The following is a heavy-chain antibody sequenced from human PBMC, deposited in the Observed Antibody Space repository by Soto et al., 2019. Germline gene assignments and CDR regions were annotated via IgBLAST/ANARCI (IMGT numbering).Heavy chain of an antibody. J-gene: IGHJ3*02. CDR2: ISYAGTNK. CDR1: GFTFSSYA. V-gene: IGHV3-30-3*01. CDR3: ARDSAHTNRFFSDSSGRPGCFDI. Sequence: QVQLVESGGGVVQPGRSLRLSCAASGFTFSSYAMHWVRQAPGKGLEWVAFISYAGTNKYYADSVKGRFSISRDNSEDTLYLQANVVTPDDTAVYSCARDSAHTNRFFSDSSGRPGCFDIWGQGTMVTVSS. D-gene: IGHD3-22*01.